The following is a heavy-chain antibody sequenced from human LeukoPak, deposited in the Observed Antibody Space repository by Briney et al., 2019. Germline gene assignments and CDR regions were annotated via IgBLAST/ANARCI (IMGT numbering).Heavy chain of an antibody. CDR3: ARELGCSSTSCYEYYFDY. V-gene: IGHV3-48*03. CDR1: GFTFSSYE. D-gene: IGHD2-2*01. J-gene: IGHJ4*02. CDR2: ISSSGSTI. Sequence: GGSLRLSCAASGFTFSSYEMNWVRQAPGKGLEWVSYISSSGSTIYYADSVKGRFTISRDNAKNSLYLQMNSLRAEDTAVYYCARELGCSSTSCYEYYFDYWGQGTLVTVSS.